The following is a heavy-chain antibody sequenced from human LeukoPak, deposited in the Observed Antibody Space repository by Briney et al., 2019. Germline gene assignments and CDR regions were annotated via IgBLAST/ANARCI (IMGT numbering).Heavy chain of an antibody. CDR2: IYYSGST. CDR1: CGSISSSSYY. V-gene: IGHV4-39*01. J-gene: IGHJ5*02. Sequence: TLSLTCTVSCGSISSSSYYWGWIRQPPGKGLEWIGSIYYSGSTYYNTSLKSRATRSVDTSENQFSLKLSSVTAADTAVYYCARHRSNYAGPNWFDPWGQGTLVTVSS. CDR3: ARHRSNYAGPNWFDP. D-gene: IGHD4-11*01.